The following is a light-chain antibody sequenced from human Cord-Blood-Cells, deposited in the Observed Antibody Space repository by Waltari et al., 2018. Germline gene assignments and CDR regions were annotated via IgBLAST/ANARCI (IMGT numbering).Light chain of an antibody. CDR2: GAS. V-gene: IGKV3-15*01. J-gene: IGKJ1*01. CDR3: QQYNNWPPGVRGA. CDR1: QSVNSN. Sequence: EIVMTQSPATLSVSPGERATLSCRASQSVNSNLAWYQQKPGHAPRLLIYGASTRATGIPARFSGSGSGTEFTLTISSLQSEDFAVYYCQQYNNWPPGVRGAFGQGTKVEIK.